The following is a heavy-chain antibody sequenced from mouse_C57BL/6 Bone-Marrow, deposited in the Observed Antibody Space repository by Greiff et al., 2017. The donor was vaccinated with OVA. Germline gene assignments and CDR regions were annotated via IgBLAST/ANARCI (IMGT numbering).Heavy chain of an antibody. D-gene: IGHD1-1*01. CDR3: ARPIYYYGSGAWFAY. Sequence: QVQLQQPGAELVKPGASVKLSCKASGYTFTSYWMQWVKQRPGQGLEWIGEIDPSDSYTNYNQKFKGKATLTVDTSSSTAYMQLSSLTSEDSAVYYCARPIYYYGSGAWFAYWGQGTLVTVSA. CDR2: IDPSDSYT. V-gene: IGHV1-50*01. CDR1: GYTFTSYW. J-gene: IGHJ3*01.